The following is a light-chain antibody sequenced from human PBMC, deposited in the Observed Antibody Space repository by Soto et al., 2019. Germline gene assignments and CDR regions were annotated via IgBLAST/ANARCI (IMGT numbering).Light chain of an antibody. Sequence: MYNSPSALSASIRDRVTITCRASQGITDYLAWYQQKPGKAPKVLIYTAPSLQSGAPSRLSASGSGTDFTLSVVSLQPEDFATYYCQQTNSTPPGAFGQGTTV. CDR2: TAP. CDR3: QQTNSTPPGA. J-gene: IGKJ1*01. CDR1: QGITDY. V-gene: IGKV1-39*01.